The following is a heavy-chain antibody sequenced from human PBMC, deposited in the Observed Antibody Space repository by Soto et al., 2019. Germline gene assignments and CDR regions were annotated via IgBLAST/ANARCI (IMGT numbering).Heavy chain of an antibody. CDR2: ISAYNGNT. J-gene: IGHJ3*02. CDR1: GYTLTSKG. Sequence: ASVKLTSKASGYTLTSKGISWVRQATGQGLEWMGWISAYNGNTNYAQKLQGRVTMTTDTSTSTAYMELRSLRSDDTAVYYCARDRKLYYYGSGSYYSPTDAFDIWGQGTMVTVSS. V-gene: IGHV1-18*01. CDR3: ARDRKLYYYGSGSYYSPTDAFDI. D-gene: IGHD3-10*01.